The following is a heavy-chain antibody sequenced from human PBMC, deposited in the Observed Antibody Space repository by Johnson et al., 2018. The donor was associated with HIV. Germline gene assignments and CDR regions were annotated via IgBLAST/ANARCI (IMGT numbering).Heavy chain of an antibody. J-gene: IGHJ3*02. V-gene: IGHV3-33*06. Sequence: QVQLVESGGGVVQPGRSLRLSCAASGFTFSNYGMHWVRQAPGKGLEWVAVIWFDGNNKHYSESVKGRFTISREHSNNILYLQMNSLRVEDTAVYYCAKVAVATAAGGVALDIWGPGTMVTVS. D-gene: IGHD6-13*01. CDR2: IWFDGNNK. CDR3: AKVAVATAAGGVALDI. CDR1: GFTFSNYG.